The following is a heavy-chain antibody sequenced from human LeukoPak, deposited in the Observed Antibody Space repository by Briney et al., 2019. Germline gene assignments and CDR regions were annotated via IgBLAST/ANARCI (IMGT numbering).Heavy chain of an antibody. Sequence: SETLSLTCTVSVGSISSYAWSWIRQPAGKGLEWIGLIYTSGSTNYNPSLKSRLTMSVDTSKNQFSLKLSSVTAADTAVYYCARGGILLGLNYFDYWGQGTLVTVSS. CDR3: ARGGILLGLNYFDY. CDR2: IYTSGST. CDR1: VGSISSYA. D-gene: IGHD4/OR15-4a*01. J-gene: IGHJ4*02. V-gene: IGHV4-4*07.